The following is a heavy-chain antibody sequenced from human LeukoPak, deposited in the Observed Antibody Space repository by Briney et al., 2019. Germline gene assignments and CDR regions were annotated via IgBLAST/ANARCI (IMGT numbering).Heavy chain of an antibody. CDR2: IYYSGST. D-gene: IGHD3-10*01. V-gene: IGHV4-61*01. Sequence: SETLSLTCTVSGCSVSSGSYYWSWIRQPPGKGLEWIGYIYYSGSTNYNPSLKSRVTISVDTSKNQFSLKLSSVTAADTAVYYCAREGYYGSGSYYNMWYFDYWGQGTLVTVSS. J-gene: IGHJ4*02. CDR1: GCSVSSGSYY. CDR3: AREGYYGSGSYYNMWYFDY.